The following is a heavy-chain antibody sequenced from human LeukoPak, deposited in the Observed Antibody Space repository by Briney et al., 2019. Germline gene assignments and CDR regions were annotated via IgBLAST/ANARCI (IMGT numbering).Heavy chain of an antibody. CDR2: IYYSGST. CDR1: SGNYY. V-gene: IGHV4-39*07. CDR3: SRQQPRYYFDY. Sequence: SETLSLTCTVSSGNYYWGWIRQPPGKGLEWIGSIYYSGSTYYNPSLKSRVTISVDTSKNQFSLKLNSVTAADTAVYYCSRQQPRYYFDYWGQGTLVTVSS. D-gene: IGHD6-13*01. J-gene: IGHJ4*02.